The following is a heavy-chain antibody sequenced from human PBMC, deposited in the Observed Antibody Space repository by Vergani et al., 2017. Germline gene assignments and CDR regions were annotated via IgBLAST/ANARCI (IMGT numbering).Heavy chain of an antibody. CDR1: GFTFSSYA. CDR2: IGTAGDT. CDR3: ARGRRRGTIVVVPAAIEVEYDH. Sequence: EVQLLESGGGLVQPGGSLRLSCAASGFTFSSYAMSWVRQATGKGLEWVSAIGTAGDTYYPGSVKGRFTISRENAKNSLYLQMNSLRAGDTAVYYCARGRRRGTIVVVPAAIEVEYDHWGQGTLVTVSS. V-gene: IGHV3-13*01. J-gene: IGHJ5*02. D-gene: IGHD2-2*01.